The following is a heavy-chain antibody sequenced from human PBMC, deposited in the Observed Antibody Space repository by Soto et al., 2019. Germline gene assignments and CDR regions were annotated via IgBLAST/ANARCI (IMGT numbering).Heavy chain of an antibody. CDR2: IIPIFGTA. Sequence: ASVKVSCKASGGTFSSYAISWVRQAPGQGLEWMGGIIPIFGTANYAQKFQGRVTITADESTSTAYMELSSLRSEDTAVYYCAREGAAAPHTLVAEAVGMDVWGQGTTVTVSS. J-gene: IGHJ6*02. D-gene: IGHD6-13*01. V-gene: IGHV1-69*13. CDR3: AREGAAAPHTLVAEAVGMDV. CDR1: GGTFSSYA.